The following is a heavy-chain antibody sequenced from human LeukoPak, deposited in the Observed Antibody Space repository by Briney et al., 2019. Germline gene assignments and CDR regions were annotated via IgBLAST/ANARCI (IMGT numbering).Heavy chain of an antibody. CDR1: GGSISSSSYY. D-gene: IGHD3-3*01. V-gene: IGHV4-39*07. CDR2: IYYSGST. CDR3: ARDQGPYYDFWSGYYKGNWFDP. Sequence: SESLSLTCTVSGGSISSSSYYWGWIRQPPGKGLEWIGSIYYSGSTYYNPSLKSRVTISVDTSKNQFSLKLSSVTAADTAVYYCARDQGPYYDFWSGYYKGNWFDPWGQGTLVTVSS. J-gene: IGHJ5*02.